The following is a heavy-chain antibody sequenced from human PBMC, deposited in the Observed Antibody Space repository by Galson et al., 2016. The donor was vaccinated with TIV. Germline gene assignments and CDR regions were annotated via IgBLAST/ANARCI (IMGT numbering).Heavy chain of an antibody. J-gene: IGHJ6*02. D-gene: IGHD1-26*01. CDR2: IHWSSSTT. CDR3: AKGAKEHVYHAMDV. Sequence: SLRLSCAAAGFTFDAYAMHWVRQAPGKGLEWVSGIHWSSSTTGYADSVKGRFTISRDNAKNSLYLQMNGLRGEDTALYYCAKGAKEHVYHAMDVWGQGTTVTVSS. CDR1: GFTFDAYA. V-gene: IGHV3-9*01.